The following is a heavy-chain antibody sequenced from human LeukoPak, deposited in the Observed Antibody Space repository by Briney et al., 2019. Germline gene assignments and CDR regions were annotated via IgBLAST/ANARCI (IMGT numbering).Heavy chain of an antibody. Sequence: GGSLRLSCAASGFTFSSYAMSWVRQAPGKGLEWVSAISGSGGSTYYADSVKGRFTISRDNSKNTLYLQMNSLRAEDTAVYYCATFTMVRGVISRYFDYWGQGTLVTVSS. CDR3: ATFTMVRGVISRYFDY. CDR2: ISGSGGST. J-gene: IGHJ4*02. D-gene: IGHD3-10*01. V-gene: IGHV3-23*01. CDR1: GFTFSSYA.